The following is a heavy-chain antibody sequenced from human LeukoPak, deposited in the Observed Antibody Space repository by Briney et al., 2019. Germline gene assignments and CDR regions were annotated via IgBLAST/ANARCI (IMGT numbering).Heavy chain of an antibody. CDR2: INPNSGGT. J-gene: IGHJ6*03. Sequence: ASVTVSCKASGYTFTGYYMHRVRQAPGQGLEWMGWINPNSGGTNYAQKFQGRVTMTRDTSISTAYMELSRLRSDDTAVYYCASEGRTAMAPARNYYYYMDVWGKGTTVTVSS. V-gene: IGHV1-2*02. D-gene: IGHD5-18*01. CDR1: GYTFTGYY. CDR3: ASEGRTAMAPARNYYYYMDV.